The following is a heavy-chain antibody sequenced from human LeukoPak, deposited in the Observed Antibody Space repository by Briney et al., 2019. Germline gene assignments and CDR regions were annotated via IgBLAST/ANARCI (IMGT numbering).Heavy chain of an antibody. D-gene: IGHD2-2*01. V-gene: IGHV4-59*11. CDR2: IYYSGST. Sequence: SETLSLTCTVSGGSISSHHWSWIRQPPGKGLEWIGYIYYSGSTNYNPSLKSRVTISVDTSKNQFSLKLSSVTAADTAVYYCAGTDIVVVPAAGYNWFDPWGQGTLVTVSS. CDR3: AGTDIVVVPAAGYNWFDP. J-gene: IGHJ5*02. CDR1: GGSISSHH.